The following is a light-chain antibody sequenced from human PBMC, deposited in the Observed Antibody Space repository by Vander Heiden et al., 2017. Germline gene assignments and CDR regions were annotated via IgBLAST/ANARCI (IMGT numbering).Light chain of an antibody. V-gene: IGLV2-14*01. CDR2: DVS. CDR1: SSDVGGYNY. CDR3: SSYTSSSTPRVV. J-gene: IGLJ2*01. Sequence: QSALTQPASVSGSPGQSITISCTGTSSDVGGYNYVSWYQQHPGKAPKLMIYDVSNRPSGVSNRFSCSKSGNTASLTISGLQAEDEADDYCSSYTSSSTPRVVFGGGTKLTVL.